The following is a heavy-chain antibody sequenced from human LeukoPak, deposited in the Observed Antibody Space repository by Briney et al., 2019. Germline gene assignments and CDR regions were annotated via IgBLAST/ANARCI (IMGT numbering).Heavy chain of an antibody. CDR2: IYYKGNT. V-gene: IGHV4-59*01. Sequence: PSETLSLTCTVSGGSITHYYWTWIRQPPGKGLEWIGNIYYKGNTNYNPSLKSRVTMSVDTSTNHFSLKLSSVTAADTAVYYCARSHSVWTSFDYWGQGTLVTVSS. J-gene: IGHJ4*02. CDR1: GGSITHYY. CDR3: ARSHSVWTSFDY. D-gene: IGHD3/OR15-3a*01.